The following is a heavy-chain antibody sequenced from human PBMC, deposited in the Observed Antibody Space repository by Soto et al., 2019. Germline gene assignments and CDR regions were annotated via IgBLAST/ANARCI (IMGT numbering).Heavy chain of an antibody. Sequence: AAVKVSCKASGCTFTGYYMHWVRQAPGQGLEGMGWINPNSGGTNYAQKFQGWVTMTRDTSISTAYMELSRLRSDDTAVYYCARGSITIFGVVTNYGMDVWGQGTTVTVSS. CDR3: ARGSITIFGVVTNYGMDV. CDR1: GCTFTGYY. D-gene: IGHD3-3*01. V-gene: IGHV1-2*04. CDR2: INPNSGGT. J-gene: IGHJ6*02.